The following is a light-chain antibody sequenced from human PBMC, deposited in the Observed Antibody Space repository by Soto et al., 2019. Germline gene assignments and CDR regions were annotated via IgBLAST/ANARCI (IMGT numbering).Light chain of an antibody. V-gene: IGKV3-15*01. CDR1: QSVSSN. CDR3: QQYNNWWT. Sequence: EIVMTQSPATLSVSPGERATLSCRASQSVSSNLAWYQQKPGQAPRLLIYGASTRATGIPARFSGSGSGTEFTLTISSLQSEDFAVYFCQQYNNWWTFGQGTKLDTK. J-gene: IGKJ1*01. CDR2: GAS.